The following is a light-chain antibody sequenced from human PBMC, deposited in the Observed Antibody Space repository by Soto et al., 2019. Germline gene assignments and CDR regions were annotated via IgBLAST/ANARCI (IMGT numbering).Light chain of an antibody. CDR3: QQYGSSPRT. V-gene: IGKV3-20*01. J-gene: IGKJ1*01. CDR2: GAS. CDR1: QSVSSSY. Sequence: EIGLTQSPGTLSLSPGERATVSCRVSQSVSSSYLAWYHQKPGQAPRLLIYGASSRATGVPDRFSGSGSGTDFTLTISRLEPEDFAVYYCQQYGSSPRTFGQGTKVDIK.